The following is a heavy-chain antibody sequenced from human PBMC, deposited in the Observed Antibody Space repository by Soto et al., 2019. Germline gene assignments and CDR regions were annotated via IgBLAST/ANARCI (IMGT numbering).Heavy chain of an antibody. CDR3: ALTYYGSGSYYNVRRFDH. CDR1: GFSLSTSGVG. V-gene: IGHV2-5*02. CDR2: IYWDDDK. Sequence: QITLKESGPTLVKPTQTLTLTCTFSGFSLSTSGVGVGWICQPPGKALEWLALIYWDDDKRYSPSLKSRLTNNKHTTRHQVVLKMNHMDPVDTATYCCALTYYGSGSYYNVRRFDHWGQGTLVTVSS. J-gene: IGHJ5*02. D-gene: IGHD3-10*01.